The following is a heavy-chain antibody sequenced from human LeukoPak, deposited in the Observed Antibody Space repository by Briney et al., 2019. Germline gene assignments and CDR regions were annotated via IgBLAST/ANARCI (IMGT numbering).Heavy chain of an antibody. V-gene: IGHV1-3*03. CDR3: ARDGSRIAVAGTAYYFDY. CDR1: GYTFTTYA. J-gene: IGHJ4*02. CDR2: INAGNGNT. D-gene: IGHD6-19*01. Sequence: ASVKVSCKASGYTFTTYAMHWVRQAPGQRLEWMGWINAGNGNTKCSQEFQGRVIITRDTSASTAYMELSSLRSEDMAVYYCARDGSRIAVAGTAYYFDYWGQGTLVTVSS.